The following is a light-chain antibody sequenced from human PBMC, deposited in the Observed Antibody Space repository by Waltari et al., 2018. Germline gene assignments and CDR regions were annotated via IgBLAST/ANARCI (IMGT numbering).Light chain of an antibody. CDR3: SSYTSSDTLEVI. J-gene: IGLJ2*01. CDR1: SSDVVGYDY. V-gene: IGLV2-14*01. CDR2: AVF. Sequence: QSALTQPASVSGSPGQSITISCTATSSDVVGYDYVSWYQQHPGKAPIIIIYAVFYRPSGVAARFSGSKSGNTASLTISGLQAEDEADYYCSSYTSSDTLEVIFGGGTKLTVL.